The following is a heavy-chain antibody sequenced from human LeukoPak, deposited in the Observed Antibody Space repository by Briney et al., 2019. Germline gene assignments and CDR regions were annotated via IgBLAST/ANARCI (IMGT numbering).Heavy chain of an antibody. CDR2: INPSGGST. CDR3: ARGGRGIKMPTVTTGIHY. J-gene: IGHJ4*02. D-gene: IGHD4-17*01. Sequence: ASVKVSCKASGYTFTSYYMHWVRQAPGQGLEWMGIINPSGGSTSYAQKFQGRVTMTRDMSTSTVYMELSSLRSEDTAVYYCARGGRGIKMPTVTTGIHYWGQGPLVTASS. CDR1: GYTFTSYY. V-gene: IGHV1-46*01.